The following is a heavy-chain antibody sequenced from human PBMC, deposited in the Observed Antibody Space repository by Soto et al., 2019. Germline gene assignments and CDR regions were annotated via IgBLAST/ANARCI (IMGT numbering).Heavy chain of an antibody. CDR3: ARDPLSLAASPVGAFDI. Sequence: GGSLRLSGAASGFTFSSYGISWVRQAPGKGLEWVANIKQDGIEKYYVDSVKGRFTISRDNAKNSLYLQMNSLRAEDTAVYYCARDPLSLAASPVGAFDICGQGKMVTLSS. CDR2: IKQDGIEK. D-gene: IGHD6-6*01. CDR1: GFTFSSYG. V-gene: IGHV3-7*03. J-gene: IGHJ3*02.